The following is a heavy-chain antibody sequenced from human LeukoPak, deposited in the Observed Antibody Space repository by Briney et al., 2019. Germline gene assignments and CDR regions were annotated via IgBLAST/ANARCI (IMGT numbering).Heavy chain of an antibody. CDR2: ISSSGSTI. CDR3: ARGAIAYGDYDGY. V-gene: IGHV3-48*03. Sequence: GGSLRLSCAASGFTFSSCEMNWVRQAPGKGLEWVSYISSSGSTIYYADSVKGRFTISRDRAKNSLYLQMNSLRAEDTAVYYCARGAIAYGDYDGYWGQGTLVTVSS. J-gene: IGHJ4*02. CDR1: GFTFSSCE. D-gene: IGHD4-17*01.